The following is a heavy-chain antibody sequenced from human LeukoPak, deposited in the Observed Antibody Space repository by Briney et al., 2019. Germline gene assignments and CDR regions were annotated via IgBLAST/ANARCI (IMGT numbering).Heavy chain of an antibody. CDR1: GFTFSSYG. D-gene: IGHD4-17*01. V-gene: IGHV3-30*18. J-gene: IGHJ4*02. Sequence: PGGSLRLSCAASGFTFSSYGMHWVRQAPGKGLEWVAVISYDGSNKYYADSVKGRFTISRDNSKNTLYLQMNSLRAEDTAVYYCAKVGYYGDSYYFDYWGQGTLVTVSS. CDR3: AKVGYYGDSYYFDY. CDR2: ISYDGSNK.